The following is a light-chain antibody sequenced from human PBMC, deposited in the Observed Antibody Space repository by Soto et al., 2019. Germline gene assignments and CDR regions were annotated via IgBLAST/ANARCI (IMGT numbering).Light chain of an antibody. J-gene: IGLJ2*01. CDR1: TSDVGSYNR. Sequence: QSALTQPPSVSGSPGQSVTISCTGTTSDVGSYNRVSWYQQPPGTAPKLMIYEVINRPSGVPDRFSGSKSGNTASLTISGLQAEDEADYYCTSYTSSSSFVLFGGGTKLTVL. V-gene: IGLV2-18*02. CDR2: EVI. CDR3: TSYTSSSSFVL.